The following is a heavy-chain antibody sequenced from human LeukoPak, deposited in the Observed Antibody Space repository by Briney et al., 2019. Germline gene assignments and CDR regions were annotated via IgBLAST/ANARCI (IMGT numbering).Heavy chain of an antibody. CDR2: INHSGST. CDR3: ARAIYSDYGEYVGGY. CDR1: GGSFSGYY. Sequence: PSETLSLTCAVYGGSFSGYYWSWIRQPPGKGLEWIGEINHSGSTNYNPSLKSRVTISVDTSKNQFSLKLSSVTAADTAVYYCARAIYSDYGEYVGGYWGQGTLVTVSS. J-gene: IGHJ4*02. V-gene: IGHV4-34*01. D-gene: IGHD4-17*01.